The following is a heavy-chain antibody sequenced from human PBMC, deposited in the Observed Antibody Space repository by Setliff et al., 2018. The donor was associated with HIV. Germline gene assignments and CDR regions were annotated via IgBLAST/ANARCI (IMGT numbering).Heavy chain of an antibody. CDR3: ARDFWGGSYSSDY. CDR1: GFTFSTHS. D-gene: IGHD1-26*01. CDR2: ISFSSSVI. V-gene: IGHV3-48*01. Sequence: PGESLKISCVASGFTFSTHSMSWVRQAPGKGLEWISYISFSSSVIYYADSVKGRFTISRDNAENSLYLQMNSLRAEDTAVYYCARDFWGGSYSSDYWGQGTLVTVSS. J-gene: IGHJ4*02.